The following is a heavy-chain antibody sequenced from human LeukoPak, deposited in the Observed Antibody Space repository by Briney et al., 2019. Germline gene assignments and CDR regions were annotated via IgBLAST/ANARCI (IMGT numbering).Heavy chain of an antibody. V-gene: IGHV4-59*01. D-gene: IGHD4-11*01. CDR3: ARVGKLQYYMDV. J-gene: IGHJ6*03. CDR1: GGSISSYY. CDR2: IYYSGST. Sequence: SETLSLTCTVSGGSISSYYWSWIRQTPGKGLEWIGYIYYSGSTNYNPSLKSRVTISVDTSKNQFSLKLSSVTAADTAVYYCARVGKLQYYMDVWGKGTTVTVSS.